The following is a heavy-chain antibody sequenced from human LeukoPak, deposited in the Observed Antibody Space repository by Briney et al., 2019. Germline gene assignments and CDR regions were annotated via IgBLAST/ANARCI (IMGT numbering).Heavy chain of an antibody. CDR1: DGSISSTIYK. D-gene: IGHD1-26*01. CDR2: IYYSGST. J-gene: IGHJ3*02. Sequence: SETLSLTCTVSDGSISSTIYKWGWIRQPPGKGLEWIGYIYYSGSTNYNPSLKSRVTISVDTSKNQFSLKLSSVTAADTAVYYCARGHSGSYYFYAFDIWGQGTMVTVSS. CDR3: ARGHSGSYYFYAFDI. V-gene: IGHV4-61*05.